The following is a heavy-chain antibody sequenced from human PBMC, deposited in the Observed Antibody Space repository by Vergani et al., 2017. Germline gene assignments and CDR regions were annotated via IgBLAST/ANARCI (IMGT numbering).Heavy chain of an antibody. D-gene: IGHD3-9*01. Sequence: QVQLQESGPGLVKPSETLSLTCTVSGGSISSYYWSWIRQPPGKGLEWIGYIYYRGSTNYNPSLKSRVTISVDTSKNQFSRKLSSVTAADTAVYYCAGTDGDMLTGYYPGGDYFDYWGQGTLVTVSS. V-gene: IGHV4-59*01. CDR1: GGSISSYY. CDR2: IYYRGST. J-gene: IGHJ4*02. CDR3: AGTDGDMLTGYYPGGDYFDY.